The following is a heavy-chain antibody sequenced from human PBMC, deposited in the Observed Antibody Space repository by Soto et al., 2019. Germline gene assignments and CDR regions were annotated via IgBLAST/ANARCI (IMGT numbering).Heavy chain of an antibody. CDR3: ARYWTVSAYLYYYYGMDV. D-gene: IGHD4-4*01. J-gene: IGHJ6*02. V-gene: IGHV1-69*01. Sequence: QVQLVQSGAEVKKPGSSVKVSCKASGGTFSSYAISWVRQAPGQGLEWMGGIIPIFGTANYAQKFQGRVTITADESTSTAYMELSSLRSEDTAVYYCARYWTVSAYLYYYYGMDVCGQGTTVTVSS. CDR2: IIPIFGTA. CDR1: GGTFSSYA.